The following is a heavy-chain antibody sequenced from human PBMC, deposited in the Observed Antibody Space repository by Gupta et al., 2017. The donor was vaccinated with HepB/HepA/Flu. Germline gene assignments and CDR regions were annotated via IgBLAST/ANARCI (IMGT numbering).Heavy chain of an antibody. CDR2: IYYSGST. CDR3: AREITYYDFWSGRGVAFDI. Sequence: QVQLQESGPGLVKPSETLSLTCTVSGGSISSYYWSWIRQPPGKGLEWIGYIYYSGSTNYNPSLKSRVTISVDTSKNQFSLKLSSVTAADTAVYYCAREITYYDFWSGRGVAFDIWGQGTMVTVSS. CDR1: GGSISSYY. D-gene: IGHD3-3*01. V-gene: IGHV4-59*01. J-gene: IGHJ3*02.